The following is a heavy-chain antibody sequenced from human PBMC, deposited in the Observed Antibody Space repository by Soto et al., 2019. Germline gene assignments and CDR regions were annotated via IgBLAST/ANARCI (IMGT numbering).Heavy chain of an antibody. CDR3: AGGAADYDFWSGYYIPFDY. Sequence: QVQLVQSGAEVKKPGSSVKVSCKASGGTFSSYAISWVRQAPGQGLEWMGGIIPIFGTANYAQTFQGRVTITADESTSTAYMELSSLRSEDTAVYYCAGGAADYDFWSGYYIPFDYWGQGTLVTVSS. J-gene: IGHJ4*02. CDR1: GGTFSSYA. V-gene: IGHV1-69*01. CDR2: IIPIFGTA. D-gene: IGHD3-3*01.